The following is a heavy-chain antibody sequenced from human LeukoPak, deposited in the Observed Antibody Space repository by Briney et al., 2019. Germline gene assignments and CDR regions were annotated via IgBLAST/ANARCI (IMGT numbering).Heavy chain of an antibody. Sequence: PSETLSLTCTVSGGSISSSSYYWGWIRQPPGKGLEWIGSIYYSGSTYYNPSLKSRVTISVDTSKNQFSLKLSSVTAADTAVYYCARHQDWCGEPEAFDYWGQGTLVTVSS. CDR1: GGSISSSSYY. CDR2: IYYSGST. D-gene: IGHD3-10*01. CDR3: ARHQDWCGEPEAFDY. J-gene: IGHJ4*02. V-gene: IGHV4-39*01.